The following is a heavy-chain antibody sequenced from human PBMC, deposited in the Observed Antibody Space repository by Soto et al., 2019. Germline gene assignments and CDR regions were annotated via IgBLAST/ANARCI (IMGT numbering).Heavy chain of an antibody. V-gene: IGHV1-18*01. Sequence: GASVKVSCKASGYTFTTYGISWLRQAPGQGLEWMGWISTYNGNTNYAENLQGRVTMTTGTSTSTAYMELSSLRSEDTAVYYCASTTGYSSVPGYWGQGTLVTVSS. CDR3: ASTTGYSSVPGY. D-gene: IGHD6-19*01. J-gene: IGHJ4*02. CDR1: GYTFTTYG. CDR2: ISTYNGNT.